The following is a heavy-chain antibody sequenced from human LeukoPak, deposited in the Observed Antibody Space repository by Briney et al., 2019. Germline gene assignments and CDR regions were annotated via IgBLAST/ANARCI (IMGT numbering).Heavy chain of an antibody. J-gene: IGHJ4*02. CDR1: GYIFTYYA. D-gene: IGHD2-21*02. Sequence: ASVKVSCRASGYIFTYYAILWVRQAPGQRLEWLGWINAGNGNTKYSQNFQGRVTLTRDTSATTASVEMNSLRSEDTALYYCARGRWSATTASYYLDFWGLGTLVTVSS. CDR3: ARGRWSATTASYYLDF. CDR2: INAGNGNT. V-gene: IGHV1-3*01.